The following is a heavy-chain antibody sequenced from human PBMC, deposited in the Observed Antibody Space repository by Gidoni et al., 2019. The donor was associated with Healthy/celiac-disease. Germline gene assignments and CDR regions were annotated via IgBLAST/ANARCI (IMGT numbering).Heavy chain of an antibody. CDR2: IYYSGST. J-gene: IGHJ3*02. D-gene: IGHD3-22*01. Sequence: QLQLQESGPGLVKPSETLSLTCTVAGCSISSSSYYWGWIRQPPGKGLEWIGSIYYSGSTYYNPSLKSRVTISVDTSKDQLSLKLSSVTAADTAVFYCARKADDSSGYLDAFDIWGQGTMVTVSS. CDR1: GCSISSSSYY. V-gene: IGHV4-39*01. CDR3: ARKADDSSGYLDAFDI.